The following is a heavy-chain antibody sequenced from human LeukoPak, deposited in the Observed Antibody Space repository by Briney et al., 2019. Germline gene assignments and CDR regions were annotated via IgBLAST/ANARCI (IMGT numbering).Heavy chain of an antibody. CDR2: IYYSGST. Sequence: SETLSLTCTVSGGSISSSSYYWGWIRQPPGKGLEWIGYIYYSGSTNYNPSLKSRVTISVDTSKNQFSLKLSSVTAADTAVYYCARVVEGSSYPYYYYYYMDVWGKGTTVTISS. D-gene: IGHD6-13*01. CDR3: ARVVEGSSYPYYYYYYMDV. J-gene: IGHJ6*03. V-gene: IGHV4-61*05. CDR1: GGSISSSSYY.